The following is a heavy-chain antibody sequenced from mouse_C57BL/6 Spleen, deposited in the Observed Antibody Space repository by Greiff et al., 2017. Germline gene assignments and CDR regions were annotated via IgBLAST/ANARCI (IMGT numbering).Heavy chain of an antibody. CDR3: ARAFSGWYFDV. J-gene: IGHJ1*03. CDR1: GYSITSGYD. Sequence: DVQLQESGPGMVKPSQSLSLTCTVTGYSITSGYDWHWIRHFPGNKLEWMGYISYSGSTNYNPSLKSRISITHDTSKNHFFLKLNAVTTEDTATYFCARAFSGWYFDVWGTGTTVTVSS. V-gene: IGHV3-1*01. CDR2: ISYSGST.